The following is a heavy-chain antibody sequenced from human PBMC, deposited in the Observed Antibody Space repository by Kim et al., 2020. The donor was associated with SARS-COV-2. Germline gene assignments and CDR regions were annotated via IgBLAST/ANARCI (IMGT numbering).Heavy chain of an antibody. Sequence: GGSLRLSCAASGFTFSSYTMSWVRQAPGKGLEWVSVIHGSSGNTHYADSVKGRFTISRDNSKNTLYLQMNSLRAEDTALYYCAKDLGEGGGWPIFDCWGLGTLVTGSS. CDR3: AKDLGEGGGWPIFDC. D-gene: IGHD6-19*01. J-gene: IGHJ4*02. V-gene: IGHV3-23*01. CDR1: GFTFSSYT. CDR2: IHGSSGNT.